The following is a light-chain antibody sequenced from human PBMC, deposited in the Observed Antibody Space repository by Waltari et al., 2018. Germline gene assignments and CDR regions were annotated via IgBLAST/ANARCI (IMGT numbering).Light chain of an antibody. CDR3: LQYLHTPRT. Sequence: DVVMTQSTDSLAVSLGERATINCKSSQSLLYTSNNKNYLAWYQQKPGQPPKILIYWASIRESGVPDRFSGSGSGTDFTLTISGLQAEDVASYFCLQYLHTPRTFGQGTKVEIK. V-gene: IGKV4-1*01. CDR2: WAS. J-gene: IGKJ1*01. CDR1: QSLLYTSNNKNY.